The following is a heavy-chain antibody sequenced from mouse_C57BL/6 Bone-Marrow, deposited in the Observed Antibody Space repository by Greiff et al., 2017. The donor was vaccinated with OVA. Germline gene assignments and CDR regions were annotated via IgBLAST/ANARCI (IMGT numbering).Heavy chain of an antibody. CDR3: ARYWSYAMDY. CDR1: GYTFTSYG. Sequence: VKLMESGAELARPGASVKLSCKASGYTFTSYGISWVKQRTGQGLEWIGEIYPRSGNTYYNEKFKGKATLTADKSSSTAYMELRSLTSEDSAVYFCARYWSYAMDYWGQGTSVTVSS. V-gene: IGHV1-81*01. J-gene: IGHJ4*01. D-gene: IGHD4-1*01. CDR2: IYPRSGNT.